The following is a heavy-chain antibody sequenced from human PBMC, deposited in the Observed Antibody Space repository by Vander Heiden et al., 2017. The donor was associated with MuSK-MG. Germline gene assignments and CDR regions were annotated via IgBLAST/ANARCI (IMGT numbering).Heavy chain of an antibody. CDR1: GGSFRGYY. V-gene: IGHV4-34*01. CDR2: INHSGST. J-gene: IGHJ4*02. Sequence: QVQLQQWGSGLSQPSETVSLPCAVYGGSFRGYYWSGIRQPTGKGLEWIGEINHSGSTNYHPSLKSRVTISVDTSNNQSSLKLSSVTAADTAVYYCARGPRQGVAGDYWGQGTLVTVSS. D-gene: IGHD6-19*01. CDR3: ARGPRQGVAGDY.